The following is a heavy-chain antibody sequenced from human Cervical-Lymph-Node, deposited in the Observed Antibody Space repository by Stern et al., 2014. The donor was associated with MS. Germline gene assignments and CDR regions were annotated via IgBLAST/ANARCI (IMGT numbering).Heavy chain of an antibody. CDR2: IIPIFGTV. Sequence: VQLVESGAEVKKPGSSVKVSCKASGGTFNVYAINWLRQAPGQGLEWMGGIIPIFGTVNYAQKCQGRVTISAGESTRTSSMQLSSLRYDDTAVYYCARDGRHTDNYGLDVWGQGTTVTVSS. CDR1: GGTFNVYA. V-gene: IGHV1-69*01. J-gene: IGHJ6*02. D-gene: IGHD3-9*01. CDR3: ARDGRHTDNYGLDV.